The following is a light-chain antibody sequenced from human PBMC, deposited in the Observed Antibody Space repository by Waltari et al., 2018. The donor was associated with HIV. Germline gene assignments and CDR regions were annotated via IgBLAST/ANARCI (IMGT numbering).Light chain of an antibody. J-gene: IGLJ1*01. V-gene: IGLV1-47*01. Sequence: QSVLTQPPSASGTPGQRVTIRCSGSSFDIGSNLVHWYQHLPGAAPKLPIYRNNQRPSGVPDRFSGSKSGTSASLAISGLRSEDEADYYCAAWDDSLSGFYVFGTVTKVTVL. CDR1: SFDIGSNL. CDR2: RNN. CDR3: AAWDDSLSGFYV.